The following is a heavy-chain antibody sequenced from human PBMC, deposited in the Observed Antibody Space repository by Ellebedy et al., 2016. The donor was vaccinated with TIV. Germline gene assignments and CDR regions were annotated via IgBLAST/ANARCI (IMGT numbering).Heavy chain of an antibody. CDR2: ISGNGGST. J-gene: IGHJ3*02. CDR1: GFTFSSYA. V-gene: IGHV3-23*01. Sequence: GESLKISCAASGFTFSSYAMTWVRQAPGKGLEWVSVISGNGGSTYYADSVKGRFTISRDNSRNTVYLQMNSLTAEDTAVYYCSKERATGSYSTDVCDIWGQGTMVTVSS. D-gene: IGHD1-26*01. CDR3: SKERATGSYSTDVCDI.